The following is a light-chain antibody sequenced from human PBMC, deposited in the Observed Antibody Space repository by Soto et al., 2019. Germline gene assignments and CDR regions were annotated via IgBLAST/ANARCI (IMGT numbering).Light chain of an antibody. V-gene: IGKV3-20*01. J-gene: IGKJ2*01. Sequence: EIVLTQSPGTLSLSPGERATLSCRASQSVTSDFLAWYQQKPGQAPRPLIYGASTRAAGVPDRFSGSGSGTDFTLPITRLAPGDFAVYFFQQYGRSSLMFTFGQGTKLGV. CDR1: QSVTSDF. CDR3: QQYGRSSLMFT. CDR2: GAS.